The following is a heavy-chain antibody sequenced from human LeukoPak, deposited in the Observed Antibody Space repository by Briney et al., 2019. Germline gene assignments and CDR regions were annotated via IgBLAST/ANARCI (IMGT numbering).Heavy chain of an antibody. J-gene: IGHJ4*02. Sequence: QTSETLSLTCAVSGGSISSGGYSWSWIRQPPGKGLEWIGYIYHSGSTYYNPSLKSRVTISVDRSKNQFSLKLSSVTAADTAVYYCASSGYSGYDWSFDYWGQGTLVTVSS. D-gene: IGHD5-12*01. CDR3: ASSGYSGYDWSFDY. V-gene: IGHV4-30-2*01. CDR2: IYHSGST. CDR1: GGSISSGGYS.